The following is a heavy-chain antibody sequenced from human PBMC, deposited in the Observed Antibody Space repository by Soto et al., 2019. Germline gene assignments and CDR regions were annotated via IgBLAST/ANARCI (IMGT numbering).Heavy chain of an antibody. CDR3: AKDSRLPGFGLLIHAFDI. Sequence: PWGSLRLSCAVSGFTFSDYAIIFGRHSPFKWLEWVSTISGSLGSAYYAASVEGRFTISGDNSNNTLYLQMNSLRVEDTATYYCAKDSRLPGFGLLIHAFDIWGHGTMVTVSS. J-gene: IGHJ3*02. D-gene: IGHD3-3*01. CDR2: ISGSLGSA. CDR1: GFTFSDYA. V-gene: IGHV3-23*01.